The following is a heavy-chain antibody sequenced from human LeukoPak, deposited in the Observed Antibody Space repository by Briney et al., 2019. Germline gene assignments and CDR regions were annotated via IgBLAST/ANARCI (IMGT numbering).Heavy chain of an antibody. CDR2: IIPIFDTT. V-gene: IGHV1-69*06. CDR3: ARAIRGSKIASRYYFYYMDI. Sequence: ASVKVSCKASGGTFSSYAINWVRQAPGQGLEWMGGIIPIFDTTNYAQNFQGRVTITADKSTNTAYMELSSLRSENTAVYYCARAIRGSKIASRYYFYYMDIWGKGTTVTVSS. D-gene: IGHD3-10*01. J-gene: IGHJ6*03. CDR1: GGTFSSYA.